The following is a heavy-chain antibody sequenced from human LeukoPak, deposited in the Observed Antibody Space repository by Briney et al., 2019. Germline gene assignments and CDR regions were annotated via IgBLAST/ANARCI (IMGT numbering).Heavy chain of an antibody. Sequence: ASVKVSCKASGYTSTSYDINWVRQATGQGLEWMGWMNPNSGNTGYAQKFQGRVTMTRNTSISTAYMELSSLRSEDTAVYHCARAIAAAGADYWGQGTLVTVSS. CDR3: ARAIAAAGADY. D-gene: IGHD6-13*01. J-gene: IGHJ4*02. CDR1: GYTSTSYD. CDR2: MNPNSGNT. V-gene: IGHV1-8*01.